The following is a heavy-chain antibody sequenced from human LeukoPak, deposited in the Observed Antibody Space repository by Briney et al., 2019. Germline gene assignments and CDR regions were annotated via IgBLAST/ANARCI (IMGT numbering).Heavy chain of an antibody. J-gene: IGHJ4*02. CDR2: ISGSGAGT. Sequence: GGSLRLSCAASGFTFSSYAMSWVRQAPGKGLEWVSAISGSGAGTHYADSVKGRFTISRDTSKNTLYLQMNSLRAEDTAVYYCVTSSAYYWGQGTLVTVSS. CDR1: GFTFSSYA. CDR3: VTSSAYY. D-gene: IGHD2-2*01. V-gene: IGHV3-23*01.